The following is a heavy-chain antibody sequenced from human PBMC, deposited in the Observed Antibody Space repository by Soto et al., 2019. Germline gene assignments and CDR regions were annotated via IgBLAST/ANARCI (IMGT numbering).Heavy chain of an antibody. V-gene: IGHV3-23*01. J-gene: IGHJ4*02. CDR2: ISSSGGIT. Sequence: GGSLRLSCAASGFTFSSYAMSWVRQAPGKGLEWVSGISSSGGITYYADSVKGRFTISRDNSKNTLYLQMNSLRAEDTAVYYCAKDSQRWLQLVDYWGQGTLVTVSS. CDR1: GFTFSSYA. D-gene: IGHD5-12*01. CDR3: AKDSQRWLQLVDY.